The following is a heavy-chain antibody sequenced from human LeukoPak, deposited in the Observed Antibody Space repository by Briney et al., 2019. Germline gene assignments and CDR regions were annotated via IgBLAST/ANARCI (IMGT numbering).Heavy chain of an antibody. CDR2: IYYSGST. D-gene: IGHD4-23*01. CDR3: AKFPYDGNSWGAFDF. J-gene: IGHJ3*01. CDR1: GGSISSYY. Sequence: TSSETLSLTCTVSGGSISSYYWSWIRQPPGKGLEWIGYIYYSGSTNYNPSLKSRVTISVDTSKNQFSLKLSSVTAADTAVYYCAKFPYDGNSWGAFDFWGQGTMVTVSS. V-gene: IGHV4-59*01.